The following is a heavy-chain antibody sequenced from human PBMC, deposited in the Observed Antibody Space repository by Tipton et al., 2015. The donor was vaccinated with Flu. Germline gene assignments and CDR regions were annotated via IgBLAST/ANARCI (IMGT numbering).Heavy chain of an antibody. CDR3: ARLSYYDVDLKNFYFED. J-gene: IGHJ4*02. CDR1: SGSIRSTNYF. D-gene: IGHD3-10*02. V-gene: IGHV4-39*01. Sequence: TLSLTCTVSSGSIRSTNYFCAWIRQPPGKRLELIGSIYPSGTTYYNPSLKSRVTISVDTSKSQFSLKLRSETAADTAVYYCARLSYYDVDLKNFYFEDWGQGTLVTVSS. CDR2: IYPSGTT.